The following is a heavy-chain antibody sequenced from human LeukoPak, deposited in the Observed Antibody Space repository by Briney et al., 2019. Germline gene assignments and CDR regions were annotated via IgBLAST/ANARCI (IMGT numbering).Heavy chain of an antibody. J-gene: IGHJ6*02. V-gene: IGHV4-59*12. CDR1: GGSISSYY. Sequence: PSETLSLACTVSGGSISSYYWGWIRQPPGKGLEWIGYIYYSGSTNYNPSLKSRVTISVDTSKNQFTLKLSSVTAADTAVYYCARAPRTYYYYYGMDVWGQGTTVTVSS. CDR2: IYYSGST. CDR3: ARAPRTYYYYYGMDV.